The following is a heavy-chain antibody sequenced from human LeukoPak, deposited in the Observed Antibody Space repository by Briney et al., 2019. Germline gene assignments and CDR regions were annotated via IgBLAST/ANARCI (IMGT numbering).Heavy chain of an antibody. CDR3: ARDRQWLGRTNWFDP. Sequence: SVKVSCKASGGTFSSYAISWVRQAPGQGLEWMGGIIPIFGTANYAQKFQGKVTITADESTSTAYMELSSLRSEDTAVYYCARDRQWLGRTNWFDPWGQGTLVTVSS. CDR2: IIPIFGTA. V-gene: IGHV1-69*13. D-gene: IGHD6-19*01. J-gene: IGHJ5*02. CDR1: GGTFSSYA.